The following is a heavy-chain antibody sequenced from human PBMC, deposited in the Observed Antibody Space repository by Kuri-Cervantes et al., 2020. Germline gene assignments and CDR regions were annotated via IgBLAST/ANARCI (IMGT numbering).Heavy chain of an antibody. V-gene: IGHV3-7*04. Sequence: GESLKISCAASGFTFSSYWMSWVRQAPGKGLEWVANIKQDGSEKYYVDSVKGRFTVSRDNANNSLYLQMNSLRAEDTAVYYCARGAAYYYDSSGYYLLGYWGQGTLVTVS. D-gene: IGHD3-22*01. CDR3: ARGAAYYYDSSGYYLLGY. CDR1: GFTFSSYW. J-gene: IGHJ4*02. CDR2: IKQDGSEK.